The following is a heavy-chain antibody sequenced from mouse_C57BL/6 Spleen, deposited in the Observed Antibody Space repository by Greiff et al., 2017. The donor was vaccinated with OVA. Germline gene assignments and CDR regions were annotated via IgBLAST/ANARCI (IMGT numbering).Heavy chain of an antibody. CDR2: IYPGDGDT. CDR1: GYAFSSSW. V-gene: IGHV1-82*01. J-gene: IGHJ1*03. Sequence: VKLVESGPELVKPGASVKISCKASGYAFSSSWMNWVKQRPGKGLEWIGRIYPGDGDTNYNGKFKGKATLTADKSSSTAYMQLSSLTSEDSAVYFCARVGTGWYFDVWGTGTTVTVSS. D-gene: IGHD3-3*01. CDR3: ARVGTGWYFDV.